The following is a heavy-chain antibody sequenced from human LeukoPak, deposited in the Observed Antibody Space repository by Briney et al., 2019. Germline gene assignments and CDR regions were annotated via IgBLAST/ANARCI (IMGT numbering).Heavy chain of an antibody. Sequence: GGSLRLSCAASRFTFSSCRMHWVRQAPGKGLEWVAYIQYDGSNEQYADSVKGRFSISRDSSKNILYLQMNSLRAEDTAVYYCAKDRCSNGVGCYYYYMDVWGEGTTVTISS. J-gene: IGHJ6*03. V-gene: IGHV3-30*02. CDR1: RFTFSSCR. CDR2: IQYDGSNE. D-gene: IGHD2-8*01. CDR3: AKDRCSNGVGCYYYYMDV.